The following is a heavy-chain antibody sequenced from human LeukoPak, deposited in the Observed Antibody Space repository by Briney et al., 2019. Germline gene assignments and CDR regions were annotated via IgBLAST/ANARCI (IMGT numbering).Heavy chain of an antibody. Sequence: GGSLRLSCAASGFTFSSYAMSWVRQAPGKGLEWVSSISGSGGSTYYADSVKGRFTISRDNSKNTLYLQMNSLRAEDTAVYYCAKAPSSIVKISTGYYDYWGQGTLVTVSS. V-gene: IGHV3-23*01. D-gene: IGHD3-9*01. CDR2: ISGSGGST. CDR3: AKAPSSIVKISTGYYDY. J-gene: IGHJ4*02. CDR1: GFTFSSYA.